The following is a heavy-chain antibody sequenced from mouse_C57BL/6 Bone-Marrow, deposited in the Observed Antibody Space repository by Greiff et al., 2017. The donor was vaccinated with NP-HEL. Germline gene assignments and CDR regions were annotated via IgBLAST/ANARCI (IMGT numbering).Heavy chain of an antibody. CDR1: GYTFTSYW. Sequence: QVQLQQPGTELVKPGASVKLSCKASGYTFTSYWMHWVKQRPGQGLEWIGNINPSNGGTNYNEKFKSKATLTVDKSSSTAYMQLSSLTSEDSAVYYCAREGAGSCLYYYAMDYWGQGTSVTVSS. V-gene: IGHV1-53*01. CDR3: AREGAGSCLYYYAMDY. CDR2: INPSNGGT. J-gene: IGHJ4*01. D-gene: IGHD1-1*01.